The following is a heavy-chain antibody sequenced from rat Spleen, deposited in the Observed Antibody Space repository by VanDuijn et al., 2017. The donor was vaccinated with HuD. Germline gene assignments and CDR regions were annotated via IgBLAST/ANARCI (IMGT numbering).Heavy chain of an antibody. CDR1: GLSLSNNS. CDR3: ARRGNSGYFDY. CDR2: MWSNGGT. Sequence: QVQLKESGPGLVQPTQTLSLTCAVSGLSLSNNSVSWIRQPPGKGLEWVGVMWSNGGTDFNSTIKSRLSISRDTSKSQVFLKMNSLQTEDTAMYFCARRGNSGYFDYWGQGVMVTVSS. J-gene: IGHJ2*01. D-gene: IGHD4-4*01. V-gene: IGHV2-47*01.